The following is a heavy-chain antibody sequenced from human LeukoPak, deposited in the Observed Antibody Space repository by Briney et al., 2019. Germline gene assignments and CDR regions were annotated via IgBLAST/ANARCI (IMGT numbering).Heavy chain of an antibody. D-gene: IGHD2-2*03. CDR2: ISSSSSTI. J-gene: IGHJ4*02. V-gene: IGHV3-48*04. CDR3: ARVGYCSSTSCYGFDY. CDR1: GFTFSSYS. Sequence: QPGGSLRLSCAASGFTFSSYSMNWVRQAPGKGLEWVSYISSSSSTIYYADSVKGRFTISRANAKNSLYLQMNSLRAEDTAVYYCARVGYCSSTSCYGFDYWGQGTLVTVSS.